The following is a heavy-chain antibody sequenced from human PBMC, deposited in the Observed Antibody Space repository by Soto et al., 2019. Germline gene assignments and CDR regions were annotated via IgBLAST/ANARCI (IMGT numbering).Heavy chain of an antibody. V-gene: IGHV4-59*01. CDR3: AGRYGFAIDI. CDR2: IYYSGST. D-gene: IGHD1-26*01. CDR1: HCSLHLDH. J-gene: IGHJ3*02. Sequence: SKPPSLTLTFHHCSLHLDHWSWIRQPPGKGLEWIGYIYYSGSTNYNPSLKSRVTISVDTSKNQFSLKLSSVTAADTAVYYCAGRYGFAIDIWVPRSMVT.